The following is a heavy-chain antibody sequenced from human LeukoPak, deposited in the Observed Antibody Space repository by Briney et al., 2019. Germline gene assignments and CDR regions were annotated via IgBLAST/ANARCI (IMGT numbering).Heavy chain of an antibody. CDR3: SRQRRYCSGDNCYSGLDS. CDR1: GFTVSGNY. V-gene: IGHV3-53*01. CDR2: IYSAGNT. D-gene: IGHD2-15*01. Sequence: PGGSLRLSCAVSGFTVSGNYMTWVRQAPGKGLEWVSIIYSAGNTYYADSVKGRFTISRDNSKNTLYLQMNSLRAEDTAVYYCSRQRRYCSGDNCYSGLDSWGQGTLVTVSS. J-gene: IGHJ4*02.